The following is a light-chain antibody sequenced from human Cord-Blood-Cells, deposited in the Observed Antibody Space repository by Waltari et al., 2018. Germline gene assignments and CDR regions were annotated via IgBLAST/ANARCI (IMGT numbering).Light chain of an antibody. V-gene: IGLV2-23*01. CDR1: SSDVGSSNL. CDR2: EGS. CDR3: CSYAGSSTV. Sequence: QSALTQTASVSGSPGPSITISCTGTSSDVGSSNLVSWYQQHPGKAPKLMIYEGSTRPSGVSNRFSGSKSGNTASLTISGLQAEDEADYYCCSYAGSSTVFGGGTKLTVL. J-gene: IGLJ3*02.